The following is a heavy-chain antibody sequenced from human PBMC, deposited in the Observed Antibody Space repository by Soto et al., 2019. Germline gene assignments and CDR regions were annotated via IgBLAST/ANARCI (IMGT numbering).Heavy chain of an antibody. CDR3: AKDRGDRTKELWLLLSYYYGMDV. J-gene: IGHJ6*02. Sequence: PGGSLRLSCAASGFTFSSYAMSWVRQAPGKGLEWVSAISGSGGSTYYADSVKGRFTISRDNSKNTLYLQMNSLRAEDTAVYYCAKDRGDRTKELWLLLSYYYGMDVWGQGTTVTVSS. CDR2: ISGSGGST. CDR1: GFTFSSYA. V-gene: IGHV3-23*01. D-gene: IGHD5-18*01.